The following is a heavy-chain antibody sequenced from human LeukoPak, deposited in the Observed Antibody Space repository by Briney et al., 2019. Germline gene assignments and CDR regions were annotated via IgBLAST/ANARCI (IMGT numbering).Heavy chain of an antibody. V-gene: IGHV3-53*01. J-gene: IGHJ6*02. CDR1: GFTVSSNY. CDR3: ARDSGDGDYTPDMDL. D-gene: IGHD4-11*01. CDR2: IYSDGST. Sequence: GGSLRLSCAASGFTVSSNYRNWVRQAPGEGLEWVSVIYSDGSTYYADSVKGRFTISRDNSKNTLYLQMNNLRAADTAVYYCARDSGDGDYTPDMDLWGQRTTVTVSS.